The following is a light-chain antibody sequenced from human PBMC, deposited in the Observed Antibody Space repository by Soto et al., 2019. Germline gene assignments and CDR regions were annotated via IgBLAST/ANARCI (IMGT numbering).Light chain of an antibody. CDR1: QSVGSN. Sequence: EIVMTQSPATLSVSPGERATLSCRASQSVGSNLAWYQQKPGQAPRLLIYGASTRATGIPARFSGSVSGTEFTPTISSLQSEDFSIYFCQEYNNWPPDRTFGQGTKVEIK. V-gene: IGKV3-15*01. CDR3: QEYNNWPPDRT. CDR2: GAS. J-gene: IGKJ1*01.